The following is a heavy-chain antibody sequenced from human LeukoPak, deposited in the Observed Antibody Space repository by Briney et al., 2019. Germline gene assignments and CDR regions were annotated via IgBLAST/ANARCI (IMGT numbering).Heavy chain of an antibody. Sequence: ASVKVSCKASGYTFTSYGISWVRQAPGQGLEWMGWISAYNGNTNYAQKFQGRVTITADESTSTAYMELSSLRSEDTAVYYCARAFTIFGVVIIEYFDYWGQGTLVTVSS. J-gene: IGHJ4*02. CDR1: GYTFTSYG. CDR2: ISAYNGNT. CDR3: ARAFTIFGVVIIEYFDY. D-gene: IGHD3-3*01. V-gene: IGHV1-18*04.